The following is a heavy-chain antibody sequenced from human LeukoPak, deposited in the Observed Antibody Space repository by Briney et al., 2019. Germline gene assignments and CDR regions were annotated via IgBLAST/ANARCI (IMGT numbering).Heavy chain of an antibody. CDR3: AKAAGVATIFDAFDI. J-gene: IGHJ3*02. CDR1: GFTFSSYG. CDR2: IRYDGSNK. D-gene: IGHD5-12*01. V-gene: IGHV3-30*02. Sequence: GGSLRLSCAASGFTFSSYGMHWVRQAPGKGLEWVAFIRYDGSNKYYADSVKGRFTISRDNSKNTLYLQMNSLRAEDTAVYYCAKAAGVATIFDAFDIWGQGTMVTVSS.